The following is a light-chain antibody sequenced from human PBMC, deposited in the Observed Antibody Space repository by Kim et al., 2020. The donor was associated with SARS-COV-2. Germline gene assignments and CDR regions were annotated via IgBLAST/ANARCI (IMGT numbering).Light chain of an antibody. CDR1: KLGNKD. CDR3: QVWDDYTVV. J-gene: IGLJ2*01. CDR2: QTV. V-gene: IGLV3-1*01. Sequence: SYELTQPPSVSVFPGQTASITCSGDKLGNKDVSWYQQRPGQSPTLVIYQTVRRPSGIPDRFSGSNSGNTGTLIIGGTQAVDEADYYCQVWDDYTVVFGGGTQLTVL.